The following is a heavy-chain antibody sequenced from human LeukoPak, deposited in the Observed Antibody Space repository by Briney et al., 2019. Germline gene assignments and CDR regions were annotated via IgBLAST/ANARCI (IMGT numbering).Heavy chain of an antibody. J-gene: IGHJ4*02. CDR3: ARGQYYYDSSGYRY. CDR2: INHSGST. D-gene: IGHD3-22*01. CDR1: GGSFSGYY. Sequence: SETLSLTCAVYGGSFSGYYWSWIRQPPGKGLEWIGEINHSGSTNYNPSLKSRVTISVDTSKNQFSLKLSSVTAADTAVYYCARGQYYYDSSGYRYWGQGTLVTVSS. V-gene: IGHV4-34*01.